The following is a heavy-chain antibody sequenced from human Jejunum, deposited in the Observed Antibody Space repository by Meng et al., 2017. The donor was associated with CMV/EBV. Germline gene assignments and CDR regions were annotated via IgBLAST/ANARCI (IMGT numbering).Heavy chain of an antibody. J-gene: IGHJ6*02. Sequence: IRQPPGKGLEWVAYISYSGNTNANPSLKSRVSISADAAKNLFSLRLTSVTTADTAVYYCARGWADIRLSGVMDLWGQGTTVTVSS. V-gene: IGHV4-59*01. CDR3: ARGWADIRLSGVMDL. CDR2: ISYSGNT. D-gene: IGHD2-8*01.